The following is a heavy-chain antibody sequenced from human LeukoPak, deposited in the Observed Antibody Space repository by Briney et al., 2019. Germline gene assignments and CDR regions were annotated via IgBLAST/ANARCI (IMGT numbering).Heavy chain of an antibody. CDR2: VSGSGGST. CDR1: GFTFSSYG. J-gene: IGHJ6*03. V-gene: IGHV3-23*01. Sequence: GGSLRLSCAASGFTFSSYGMSWVRQAPGKGLEWVSAVSGSGGSTYYADSVKGRFTISRDNSKNTLYLQMNSLRAEDTAVYYCAKDDRRYQLLEAAYYYYYYMDVWGKGTTVTVSS. D-gene: IGHD2-2*01. CDR3: AKDDRRYQLLEAAYYYYYYMDV.